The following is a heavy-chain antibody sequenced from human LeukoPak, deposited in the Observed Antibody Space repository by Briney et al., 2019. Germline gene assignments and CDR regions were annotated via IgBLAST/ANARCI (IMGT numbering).Heavy chain of an antibody. Sequence: GASVKVSCKVSGYTLTELSMHWVRQAPGKGLEWMGGFDPEDGETIYAQKFQRRVTMTEDTSTDTAYMELSSLRSEDTAVYYCATGGFSAYYYDSSGYYSFDYWGQGTLVTVSS. J-gene: IGHJ4*02. V-gene: IGHV1-24*01. CDR3: ATGGFSAYYYDSSGYYSFDY. CDR2: FDPEDGET. D-gene: IGHD3-22*01. CDR1: GYTLTELS.